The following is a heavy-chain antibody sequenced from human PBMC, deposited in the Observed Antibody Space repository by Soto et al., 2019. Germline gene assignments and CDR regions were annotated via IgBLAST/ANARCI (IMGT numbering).Heavy chain of an antibody. Sequence: SETLSLTCTVSGGSISSGDYYWSWIRQPPGKGLEWIGYIYYSGSTYYNPSLKSRVTISVDTSKNQFSLKLSSVTAADTAVYYCARASTYYDFWSGLSPLGVWGQRTKVTVSS. CDR2: IYYSGST. V-gene: IGHV4-30-4*01. CDR3: ARASTYYDFWSGLSPLGV. CDR1: GGSISSGDYY. J-gene: IGHJ6*02. D-gene: IGHD3-3*01.